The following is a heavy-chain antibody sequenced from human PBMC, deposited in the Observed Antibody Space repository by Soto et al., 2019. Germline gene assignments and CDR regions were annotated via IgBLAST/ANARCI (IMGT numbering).Heavy chain of an antibody. D-gene: IGHD1-26*01. CDR1: GGTFSSYA. Sequence: SVKVSCRASGGTFSSYAISWVRQAPGQGLEWMGGIIPIFGTANYAQKFQGRVTITADESTSTAYMELSSLRSEDTAVYYCAREALPDYYYGMDVWGQGTTVTVSS. J-gene: IGHJ6*02. V-gene: IGHV1-69*13. CDR3: AREALPDYYYGMDV. CDR2: IIPIFGTA.